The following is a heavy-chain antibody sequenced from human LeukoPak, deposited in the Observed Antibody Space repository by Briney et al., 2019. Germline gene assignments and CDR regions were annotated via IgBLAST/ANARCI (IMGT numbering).Heavy chain of an antibody. D-gene: IGHD4-17*01. CDR1: GFSFSSFA. Sequence: GGSLRLSCAASGFSFSSFAMTWVRQAPGKGLEWVSSITGGHYATYNTDSVKGRFTISRDNAKNTLYLQMNSLRADDTAIYYCTKDPNGDHIGASDPWGQGTLVTVSS. V-gene: IGHV3-23*01. CDR2: ITGGHYAT. J-gene: IGHJ5*02. CDR3: TKDPNGDHIGASDP.